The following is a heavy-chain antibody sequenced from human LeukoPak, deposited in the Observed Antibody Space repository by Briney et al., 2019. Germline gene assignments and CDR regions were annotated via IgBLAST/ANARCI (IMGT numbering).Heavy chain of an antibody. CDR1: GGSISGYY. CDR2: IYYSGST. Sequence: SETLSLTCTVSGGSISGYYWSWIRQSPGKGLEWIGYIYYSGSTNYTPSLKSRVTMSVDTSKNHFSLKVSSVTAADTAVYYCARAVVVAATVRWFDPWGQGTLVTVSS. V-gene: IGHV4-59*01. D-gene: IGHD2-15*01. J-gene: IGHJ5*02. CDR3: ARAVVVAATVRWFDP.